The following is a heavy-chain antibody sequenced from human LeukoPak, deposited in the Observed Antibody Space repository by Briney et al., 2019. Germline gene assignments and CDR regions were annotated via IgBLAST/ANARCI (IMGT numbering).Heavy chain of an antibody. CDR2: IFWDDDK. D-gene: IGHD2-2*02. V-gene: IGHV2-5*02. CDR3: AHRTIYDAYDI. CDR1: GLSLSTTGVG. J-gene: IGHJ3*02. Sequence: ESGPALVKPTQTLTLTCTFSGLSLSTTGVGVGWIRHPPGKALECLALIFWDDDKRYSPSLKCRLTITKDTSKNQVVLAMTNMDPVDTATYYCAHRTIYDAYDIWGQGTMVTVSS.